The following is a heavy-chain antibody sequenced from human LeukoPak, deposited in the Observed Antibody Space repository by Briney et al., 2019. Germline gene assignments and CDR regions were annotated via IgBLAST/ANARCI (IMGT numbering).Heavy chain of an antibody. CDR2: IKQDGSEK. D-gene: IGHD2-2*01. V-gene: IGHV3-7*01. Sequence: GGSLRLSCAASGFTFSSYWMSWVRQAPGKGLVWVANIKQDGSEKYYVDSVKGRFTISRDNAKNSLYLQMNSLRAEDTAVYYCARGPDIVVVPAASWYFDLWGRGTLVTVSS. CDR1: GFTFSSYW. J-gene: IGHJ2*01. CDR3: ARGPDIVVVPAASWYFDL.